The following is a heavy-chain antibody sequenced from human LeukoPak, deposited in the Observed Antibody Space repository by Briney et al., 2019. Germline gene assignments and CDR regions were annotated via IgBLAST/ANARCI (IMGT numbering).Heavy chain of an antibody. CDR2: ISGDGGST. D-gene: IGHD6-13*01. CDR1: GFTFDDYA. CDR3: AEDIQQQLPGMDV. J-gene: IGHJ6*04. V-gene: IGHV3-43*02. Sequence: GGSLRLSCAASGFTFDDYAMHWVRQAPGKGLEWVSLISGDGGSTYYADSVKGRFTISRDNSKNSLYLQMNSLRTEDTALYYCAEDIQQQLPGMDVWGKGTTVTVSS.